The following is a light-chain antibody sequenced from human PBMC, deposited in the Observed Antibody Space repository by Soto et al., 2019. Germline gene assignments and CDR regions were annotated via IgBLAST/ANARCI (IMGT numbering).Light chain of an antibody. CDR2: DAS. V-gene: IGKV3-15*01. Sequence: EIVMTQSPATLSESPGESATLSCRASQSISTKLAWYQQKPGQTPRFLFYDASTRSGDIPARFSGSGSGTEFTLTISSLQSEDFAVYYCQQYSDWPLTFGPGTRLEIK. J-gene: IGKJ5*01. CDR3: QQYSDWPLT. CDR1: QSISTK.